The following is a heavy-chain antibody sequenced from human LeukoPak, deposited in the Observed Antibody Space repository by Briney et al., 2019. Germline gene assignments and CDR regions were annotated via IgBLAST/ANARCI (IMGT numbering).Heavy chain of an antibody. D-gene: IGHD1-1*01. CDR3: ARDRAGTTWYFDL. Sequence: ASVKVSCKASGYTFTGYYMHWVRQAPGQGLEWMGWINPNSGGTNYAQKFQGWVTMTRDTSISTAYMELSRLRSDDTAVYYCARDRAGTTWYFDLWGRGTLVTVSS. J-gene: IGHJ2*01. CDR2: INPNSGGT. V-gene: IGHV1-2*04. CDR1: GYTFTGYY.